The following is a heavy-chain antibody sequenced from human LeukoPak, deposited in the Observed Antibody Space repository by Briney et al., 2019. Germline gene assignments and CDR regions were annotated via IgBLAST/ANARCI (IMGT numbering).Heavy chain of an antibody. CDR1: GFTFSDHA. J-gene: IGHJ4*02. D-gene: IGHD6-19*01. V-gene: IGHV3-23*01. Sequence: GGSLRLSCAASGFTFSDHAMSWVRQAPAKGLEWVSAISGSGGSTYYADSVKGRFTISRDNSKNTLYLQMNSLRAEDTAVYYCAKDPDSSGWFDYWGQGTLVTVSS. CDR2: ISGSGGST. CDR3: AKDPDSSGWFDY.